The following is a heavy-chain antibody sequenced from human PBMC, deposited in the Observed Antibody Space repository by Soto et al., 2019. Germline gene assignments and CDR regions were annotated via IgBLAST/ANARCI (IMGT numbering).Heavy chain of an antibody. CDR3: ARDHKRDGMDV. CDR2: INYSGTT. J-gene: IGHJ6*02. Sequence: SETLSLTCSVSGGSFSSDSFIWSWVRQFPGKGLEWIGYINYSGTTYYNPSLRSRITMSVDTSKNQFSLNLSSVTAADTAVYYCARDHKRDGMDVWGQGTTVTVSS. CDR1: GGSFSSDSFI. V-gene: IGHV4-31*03.